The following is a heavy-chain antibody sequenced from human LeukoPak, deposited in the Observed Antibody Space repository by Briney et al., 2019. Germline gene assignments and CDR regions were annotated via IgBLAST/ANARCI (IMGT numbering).Heavy chain of an antibody. D-gene: IGHD6-13*01. V-gene: IGHV4-31*03. Sequence: SETLSLTCTVSGGSISSGGYYWSWIRQHPGKGLEWIGYIYYSGSTYYNPSLKSRVTISVDTSKNQFSLKLSSVTAADTVVYYCARHVRQQLPPKAFDYWGQGTLVTVSS. J-gene: IGHJ4*02. CDR2: IYYSGST. CDR1: GGSISSGGYY. CDR3: ARHVRQQLPPKAFDY.